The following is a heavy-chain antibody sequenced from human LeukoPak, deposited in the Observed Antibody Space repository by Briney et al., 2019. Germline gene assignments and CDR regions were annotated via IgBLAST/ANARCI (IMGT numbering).Heavy chain of an antibody. V-gene: IGHV3-23*01. CDR2: ISSGGGTT. CDR3: AKFYDILTGYFDY. CDR1: GFSFSYYA. Sequence: GGSLRLSCAASGFSFSYYAMSWVRQAPGKGLEWVSGISSGGGTTYYEDSVKGRFTISRDNSKTTLYLLMNSLRAEDTAVYFCAKFYDILTGYFDYWGQGTLVTVSS. J-gene: IGHJ4*02. D-gene: IGHD3-9*01.